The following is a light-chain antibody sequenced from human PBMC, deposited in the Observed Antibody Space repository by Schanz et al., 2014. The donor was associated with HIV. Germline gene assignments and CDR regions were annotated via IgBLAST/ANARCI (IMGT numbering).Light chain of an antibody. Sequence: DIQMTQSPSSLSASVGDTVTITCRASQGIGNELGWYQQKPGKAPKRLIYAASFLQSEVPSRFIGSGSGTEFTLTISSLQPEDFATYYCQQSYSTPQTFGQGTKVEIK. J-gene: IGKJ1*01. CDR1: QGIGNE. CDR3: QQSYSTPQT. CDR2: AAS. V-gene: IGKV1-17*01.